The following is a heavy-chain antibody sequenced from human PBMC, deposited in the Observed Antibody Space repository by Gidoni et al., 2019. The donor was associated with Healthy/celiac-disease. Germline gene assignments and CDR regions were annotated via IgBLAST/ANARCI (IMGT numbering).Heavy chain of an antibody. D-gene: IGHD5-12*01. CDR2: INHSGST. V-gene: IGHV4-34*01. CDR1: GWSCSGYY. CDR3: ASSRLRGMATIHRWFDP. J-gene: IGHJ5*02. Sequence: QVQLQQWGAGLLKPSETLSLTGAVYGWSCSGYYWRCFRHPPGKWREWIGDINHSGSTNYNPSLKSRDTISVDTPRNQFSLEVSSVAAAETAVYYCASSRLRGMATIHRWFDPWGQGTLVTVSS.